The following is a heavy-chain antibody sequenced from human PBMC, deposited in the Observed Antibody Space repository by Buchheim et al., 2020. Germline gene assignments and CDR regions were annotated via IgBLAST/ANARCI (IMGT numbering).Heavy chain of an antibody. J-gene: IGHJ4*02. Sequence: EVQLVESGGGLVQPGGSLRLSCAASGFTFSSYAMSWVRQAPGKGLEWVSTISGSGGSTYYADSVKGRFTIPRHNSKKELSLQMNSLRAEDTAVYYCAKEYYDILTGYYKGYYFDYWGQGTL. V-gene: IGHV3-23*04. CDR3: AKEYYDILTGYYKGYYFDY. CDR1: GFTFSSYA. CDR2: ISGSGGST. D-gene: IGHD3-9*01.